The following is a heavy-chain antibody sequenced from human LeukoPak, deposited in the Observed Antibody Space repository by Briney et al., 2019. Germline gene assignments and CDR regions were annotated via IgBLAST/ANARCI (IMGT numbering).Heavy chain of an antibody. Sequence: GEAPPISCKGSRYTSNNNSIDWIREKTDKRREKKRIIKTQEKDTRYSQSFQGQVTSSADKSISTAYLQWSSLQASDTAMYYCARHKGDGSNWYPDYYYDALDVWGQGTTVTVSS. D-gene: IGHD6-13*01. CDR2: IKTQEKDT. CDR1: RYTSNNNS. CDR3: ARHKGDGSNWYPDYYYDALDV. J-gene: IGHJ6*02. V-gene: IGHV5-51*01.